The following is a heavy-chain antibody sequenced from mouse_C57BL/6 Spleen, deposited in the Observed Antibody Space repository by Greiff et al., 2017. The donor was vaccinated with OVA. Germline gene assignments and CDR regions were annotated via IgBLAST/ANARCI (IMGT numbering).Heavy chain of an antibody. V-gene: IGHV5-6*01. D-gene: IGHD1-1*01. CDR1: GFTFSSYG. Sequence: EVKLVESGGDLVKPGGSLKLSCAASGFTFSSYGMSWVRQTPDKRLEWVATISSGGSYTYYPDRVKGRFTISRDNATNTLYLQMSSLKSEDTAMYYCARQSPITTVVAPFAYWGQGTLVTVSA. J-gene: IGHJ3*01. CDR3: ARQSPITTVVAPFAY. CDR2: ISSGGSYT.